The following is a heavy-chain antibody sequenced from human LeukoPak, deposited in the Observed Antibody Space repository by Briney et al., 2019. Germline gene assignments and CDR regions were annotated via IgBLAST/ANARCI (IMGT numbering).Heavy chain of an antibody. Sequence: GGSLRLSCAASGFTFSDYYMSWIRQAPGKGLEWVSYISSSDSTIYYADSVKGRFTISRDNAKNSLYLQMNSLRAEDTAVYYCARDRIPYSSSGGADYWGQGTLVTVSS. D-gene: IGHD6-6*01. CDR2: ISSSDSTI. CDR3: ARDRIPYSSSGGADY. CDR1: GFTFSDYY. J-gene: IGHJ4*02. V-gene: IGHV3-11*01.